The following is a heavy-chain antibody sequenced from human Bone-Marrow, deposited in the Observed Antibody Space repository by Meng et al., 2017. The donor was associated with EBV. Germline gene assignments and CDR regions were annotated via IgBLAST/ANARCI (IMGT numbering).Heavy chain of an antibody. J-gene: IGHJ5*02. Sequence: EVQLVESGGGLVQPWXSLRLSCAASGFTFSSYWMHWVRQAPGKGLVWDSRINSDGSSKSYADSVKGRFTISRDNAKNTLYLQMNSLRAEDTAVYYCARGGPYSSGWRNWFDPWGQGTLVTVSS. V-gene: IGHV3-74*01. CDR3: ARGGPYSSGWRNWFDP. D-gene: IGHD6-19*01. CDR1: GFTFSSYW. CDR2: INSDGSSK.